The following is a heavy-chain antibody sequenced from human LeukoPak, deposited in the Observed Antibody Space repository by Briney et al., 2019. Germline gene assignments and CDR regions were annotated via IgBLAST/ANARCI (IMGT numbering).Heavy chain of an antibody. V-gene: IGHV4-59*01. D-gene: IGHD3-22*01. J-gene: IGHJ3*02. CDR1: GGSISGYY. CDR2: IYYSGST. CDR3: ARINYYDSSGYYTEPAFDI. Sequence: PSETLSLTCTVSGGSISGYYWSWIRQPPGKGLEWIGYIYYSGSTNYNPSLKSRVTISVDTSKNQFSLKLSSETAADTAVYYCARINYYDSSGYYTEPAFDIWGQGTMVTVSS.